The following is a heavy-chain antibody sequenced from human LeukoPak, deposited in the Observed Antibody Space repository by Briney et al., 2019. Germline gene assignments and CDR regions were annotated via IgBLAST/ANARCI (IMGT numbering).Heavy chain of an antibody. CDR2: IISDGSST. CDR1: GFTFRNYA. CDR3: ARDKGGLGEMATIGDAFDI. D-gene: IGHD5-24*01. J-gene: IGHJ3*02. Sequence: PGGSLRLSCAASGFTFRNYAMNWVRQAPGKGLVWVSRIISDGSSTSYADSVKGRFTISRDNAKNTLYLQMNSLRAEDTAVYYCARDKGGLGEMATIGDAFDIWGQGTMVTVSS. V-gene: IGHV3-74*01.